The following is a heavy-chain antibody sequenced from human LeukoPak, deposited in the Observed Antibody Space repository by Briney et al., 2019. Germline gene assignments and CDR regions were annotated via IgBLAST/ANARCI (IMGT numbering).Heavy chain of an antibody. CDR3: ARVMYYYGSGSPGYYYGMDV. J-gene: IGHJ6*02. CDR2: TYYRSKWYN. D-gene: IGHD3-10*01. V-gene: IGHV6-1*01. CDR1: GDSVSSNSAA. Sequence: SQTLSLTCAISGDSVSSNSAAWNWIRQSPSRGLEWLGRTYYRSKWYNDYAVSVKSRMTINPDTSKNQFSLQLNSVTPEDTAVYYCARVMYYYGSGSPGYYYGMDVWGQGTTVTVSS.